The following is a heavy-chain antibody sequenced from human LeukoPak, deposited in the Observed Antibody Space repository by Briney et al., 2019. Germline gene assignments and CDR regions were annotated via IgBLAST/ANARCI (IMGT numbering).Heavy chain of an antibody. CDR2: IIPILGIA. V-gene: IGHV1-69*04. J-gene: IGHJ6*02. Sequence: ASVKVSCKASGGTFSSYAISWVRQAPGQGLEWMGRIIPILGIANYAQKFQGRVTITADKSTSTAYMELSSLRSEDTAVYYCARDNRIAALGGDYYYYYGMDVWGQGTTVTVSS. D-gene: IGHD6-13*01. CDR3: ARDNRIAALGGDYYYYYGMDV. CDR1: GGTFSSYA.